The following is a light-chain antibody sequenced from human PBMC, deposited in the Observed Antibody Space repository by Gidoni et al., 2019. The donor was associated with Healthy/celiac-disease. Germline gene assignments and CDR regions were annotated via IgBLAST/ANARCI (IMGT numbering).Light chain of an antibody. J-gene: IGKJ2*01. CDR1: QSISSY. CDR2: AAS. CDR3: QQSYSTPQYT. V-gene: IGKV1-39*01. Sequence: DIQMTQSPSSLSASVGDRVTITCRASQSISSYLSWYQQKPGKAPKLLTYAASTLQSGVPSRFSGSGSGTDFTLTISSLQPEDFATYFCQQSYSTPQYTFGQGTKLEIK.